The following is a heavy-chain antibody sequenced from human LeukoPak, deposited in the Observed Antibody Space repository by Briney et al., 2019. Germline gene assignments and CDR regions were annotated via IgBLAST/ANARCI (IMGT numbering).Heavy chain of an antibody. Sequence: GGSLRLSCGASGFTFSYHWMHWVRQVPGKGLVWVSGISESGDDTYSADSVKGRFTISRDNSKNTLYLQMNSLRAEDTAVYYCAKTSGGNYWGQGTLVIVSS. CDR2: ISESGDDT. CDR3: AKTSGGNY. V-gene: IGHV3-23*01. D-gene: IGHD2-15*01. CDR1: GFTFSYHW. J-gene: IGHJ4*02.